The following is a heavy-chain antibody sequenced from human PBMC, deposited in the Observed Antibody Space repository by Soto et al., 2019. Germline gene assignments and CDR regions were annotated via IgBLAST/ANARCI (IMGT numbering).Heavy chain of an antibody. D-gene: IGHD3-10*02. V-gene: IGHV3-11*06. CDR2: SSNSGTDT. CDR3: ARSGDNYNVLDY. CDR1: GFAVSDYD. J-gene: IGHJ4*02. Sequence: PGGSLRLSCAASGFAVSDYDMSWIRQAPGKGLGWLSYSSNSGTDTRYADSVKSRLSTSRENPKNSLYLQINSLRGEDTATYYCARSGDNYNVLDYWGQGTPVTVSS.